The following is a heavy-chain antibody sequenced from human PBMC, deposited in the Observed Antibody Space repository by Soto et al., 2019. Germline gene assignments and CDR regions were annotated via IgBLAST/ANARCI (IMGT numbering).Heavy chain of an antibody. CDR1: GFTFSSYE. J-gene: IGHJ4*02. D-gene: IGHD3-22*01. Sequence: PGGSLRPSCAASGFTFSSYEMNWVRQAPGKGLEWVSYISSSGSTIYYADSVKGRFTISRDNAKNSLYLQMNSLRAEDTAVYYCATNYYYHSSGNPYYFDYWGQGTLVTVSS. V-gene: IGHV3-48*03. CDR3: ATNYYYHSSGNPYYFDY. CDR2: ISSSGSTI.